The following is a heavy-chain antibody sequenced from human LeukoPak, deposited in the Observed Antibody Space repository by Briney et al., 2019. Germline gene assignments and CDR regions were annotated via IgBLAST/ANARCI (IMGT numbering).Heavy chain of an antibody. D-gene: IGHD3-3*01. CDR2: ISGSGGST. CDR1: GFTFSSYA. V-gene: IGHV3-23*01. J-gene: IGHJ4*02. Sequence: PGGSLRLSCAASGFTFSSYAMSGVRQARGKGLGWVSAISGSGGSTYYADSVKGRFTISRDNSKNTLYLQMNSLRAEDTAVYYCARDPYYDFWSVYYTGGDYWGQGTLVTVSS. CDR3: ARDPYYDFWSVYYTGGDY.